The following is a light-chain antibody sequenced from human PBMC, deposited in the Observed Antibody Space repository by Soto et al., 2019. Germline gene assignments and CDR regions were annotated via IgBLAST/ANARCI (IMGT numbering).Light chain of an antibody. CDR2: DVG. J-gene: IGLJ3*02. CDR1: SSDVGGYNY. V-gene: IGLV2-14*03. Sequence: QSGLTQPASVSGSPGQSITISCTGTSSDVGGYNYVSWYQHHPGKAPKLMIYDVGDRPSGVSNRFSGSKSGNTASLTISGLQAGDEADYYCSSYTSSGTRMFGGGTKVTVL. CDR3: SSYTSSGTRM.